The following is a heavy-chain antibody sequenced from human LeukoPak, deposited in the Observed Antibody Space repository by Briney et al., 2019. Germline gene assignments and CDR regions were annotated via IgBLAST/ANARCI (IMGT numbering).Heavy chain of an antibody. CDR1: GGSTSSSNYY. V-gene: IGHV4-39*01. D-gene: IGHD3-3*01. J-gene: IGHJ4*02. CDR3: ARLGAGPTYYDFWSGYSSFYFDY. Sequence: SETLSLTCTVSGGSTSSSNYYWGWIRQPPGKGLEWIGGIHYSGNTYYNPSLKSRVTISIDTSKNQFSLKLSSVTAADTAVYYCARLGAGPTYYDFWSGYSSFYFDYWGQGTLVTVSA. CDR2: IHYSGNT.